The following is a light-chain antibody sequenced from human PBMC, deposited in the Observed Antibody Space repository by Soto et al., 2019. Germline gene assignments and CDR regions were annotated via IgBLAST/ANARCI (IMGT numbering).Light chain of an antibody. J-gene: IGLJ2*01. CDR3: CSYAGSTEVV. V-gene: IGLV2-23*02. CDR1: SSDVGSYNL. CDR2: EVS. Sequence: QSALTQPASVSGSPGQSITISCTGTSSDVGSYNLVSWYQQHPGKAPKLMIYEVSKRPSGVSNRFSGSKSGNTASLTISGLQAEDEADDYCCSYAGSTEVVFGGGTKLTVL.